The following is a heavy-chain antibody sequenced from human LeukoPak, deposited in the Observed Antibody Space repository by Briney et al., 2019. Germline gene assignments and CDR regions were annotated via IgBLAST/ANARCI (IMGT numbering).Heavy chain of an antibody. V-gene: IGHV1-69*04. J-gene: IGHJ4*02. CDR1: GGTFISYA. CDR3: ARDVEMATIYFDY. D-gene: IGHD5-24*01. CDR2: IIPILGIA. Sequence: SVKVSCKASGGTFISYAISWVRQAPGQGLEWMGRIIPILGIANYAQKFQGRVTITADKSTSTAYMELSSLRSEDTAVYYCARDVEMATIYFDYWGQGTLVTVSS.